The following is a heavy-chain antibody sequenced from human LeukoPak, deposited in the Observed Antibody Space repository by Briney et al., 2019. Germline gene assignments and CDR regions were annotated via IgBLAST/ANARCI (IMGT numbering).Heavy chain of an antibody. Sequence: PGWSLRLSCAASRFTFSSYWMSWVRQAPGKGLEWVANIKQDGSEKYYVDSVKGRFTISRDNAKNSLYLQMNSLRAEDTAVYYCTPYDYWGQGTLVTVSS. V-gene: IGHV3-7*01. CDR1: RFTFSSYW. CDR2: IKQDGSEK. CDR3: TPYDY. J-gene: IGHJ4*02.